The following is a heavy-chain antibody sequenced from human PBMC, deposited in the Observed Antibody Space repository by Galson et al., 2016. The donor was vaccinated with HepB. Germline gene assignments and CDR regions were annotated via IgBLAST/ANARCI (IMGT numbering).Heavy chain of an antibody. CDR1: GGSISSTYYY. J-gene: IGHJ4*02. V-gene: IGHV4-39*01. CDR2: IFYSGST. Sequence: SETLSLTCSVPGGSISSTYYYWGWIRQPPGKGLEWIGSIFYSGSTNYNPSLKSRVTISVDTSKNQFSLRLSSVTAADTAVYYCARRHKGGQWLVLDYWGQGTLVIVSS. D-gene: IGHD6-19*01. CDR3: ARRHKGGQWLVLDY.